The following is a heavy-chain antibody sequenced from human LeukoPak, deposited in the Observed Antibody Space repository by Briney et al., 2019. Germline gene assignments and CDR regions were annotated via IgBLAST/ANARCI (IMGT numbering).Heavy chain of an antibody. J-gene: IGHJ4*02. V-gene: IGHV4-38-2*01. Sequence: SETLSLTCAVSGYSISSGYCWGWIRQPPGKGLEWIGSIYHSGSTYYNPSLKSRVTISVDTSKNQFSLKLSSVTAADTAVYYCARGEGLYSSSWLDYWGQGTLVTVSS. D-gene: IGHD6-13*01. CDR2: IYHSGST. CDR1: GYSISSGYC. CDR3: ARGEGLYSSSWLDY.